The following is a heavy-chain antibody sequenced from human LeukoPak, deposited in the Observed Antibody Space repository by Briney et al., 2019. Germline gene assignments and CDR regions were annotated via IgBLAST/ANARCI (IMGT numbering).Heavy chain of an antibody. CDR1: GWSFSGYY. V-gene: IGHV4-34*01. D-gene: IGHD1-1*01. CDR2: INHSGST. CDR3: ALEFWWGLVPSLELAY. Sequence: SETLSLTCAIYGWSFSGYYWSWIRQPPGKGLEWIGEINHSGSTNYNPSLKSRVTISVDTPKNQFSLKLSSVTAADTAVYYCALEFWWGLVPSLELAYWGQGTLVTVSS. J-gene: IGHJ4*02.